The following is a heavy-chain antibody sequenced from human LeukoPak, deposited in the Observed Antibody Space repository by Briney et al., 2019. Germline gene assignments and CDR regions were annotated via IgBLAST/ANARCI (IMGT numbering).Heavy chain of an antibody. CDR2: INHSGST. CDR3: ARLGPREELWFGEKDAFDI. D-gene: IGHD3-10*01. J-gene: IGHJ3*02. CDR1: GGSFSGYY. V-gene: IGHV4-34*01. Sequence: PSETLSLTCAVYGGSFSGYYWSWIRQPPGKGLEWIGEINHSGSTYYNPSLKSRVTISVDTSKNQFSLKLSSVTAADTAVYYCARLGPREELWFGEKDAFDIWGQGTMVTVSS.